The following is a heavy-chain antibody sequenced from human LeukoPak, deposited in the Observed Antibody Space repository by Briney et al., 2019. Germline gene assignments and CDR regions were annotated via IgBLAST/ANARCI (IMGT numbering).Heavy chain of an antibody. V-gene: IGHV3-11*01. J-gene: IGHJ3*02. Sequence: GGSLRLSCATSGFTFSDYYMSWIRQAPGKGLEWVSYISSSGSTIYYADSVKGRFTISRDNAKNSLYLQMNSLRAEDTAVYYCARFSRQTYYYDSSGAGNAFDIWGQGTMVTVSS. CDR1: GFTFSDYY. D-gene: IGHD3-22*01. CDR2: ISSSGSTI. CDR3: ARFSRQTYYYDSSGAGNAFDI.